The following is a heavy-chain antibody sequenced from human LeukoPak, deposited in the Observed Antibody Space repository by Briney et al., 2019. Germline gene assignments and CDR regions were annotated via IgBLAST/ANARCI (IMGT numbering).Heavy chain of an antibody. CDR2: IYTSGST. J-gene: IGHJ4*02. V-gene: IGHV4-4*07. CDR3: ARLGNYYGSGSYYY. D-gene: IGHD3-10*01. CDR1: GGSISSYY. Sequence: TASETLSLTCTVSGGSISSYYWSWIRQPAGKGLEWIGRIYTSGSTNYNPSLKSRVTISVDTSKNQFSLKLSSVTAADTAVYYCARLGNYYGSGSYYYWGQGTLVTVSS.